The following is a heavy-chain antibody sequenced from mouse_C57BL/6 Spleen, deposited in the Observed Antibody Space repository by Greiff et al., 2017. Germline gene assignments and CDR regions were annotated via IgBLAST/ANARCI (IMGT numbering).Heavy chain of an antibody. CDR2: IDPETGGT. J-gene: IGHJ2*01. D-gene: IGHD1-1*01. V-gene: IGHV1-15*01. CDR3: TRFDFITTVVARGY. CDR1: GYTFTDYE. Sequence: VQLQQSGAELVRPGASVTLSCTASGYTFTDYEMPWVKQTPVHGLAWIGAIDPETGGTAYNQKFKGKAILTADKSSSTAYMELRSLTSEDSAVYYCTRFDFITTVVARGYWGQGTTLTVSS.